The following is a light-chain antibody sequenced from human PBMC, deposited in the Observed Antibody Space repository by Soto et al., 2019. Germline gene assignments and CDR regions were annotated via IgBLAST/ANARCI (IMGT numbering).Light chain of an antibody. Sequence: EIVLTQSPGTLSLSPGERATLSCRASQSISSNFLAWYQQKPGQAPRLLIYATSSRATGIPDRFSGSGSGTDFTLTISRLEPEDFAVYYCHLYGTSPRTFGQGTRWIS. CDR1: QSISSNF. J-gene: IGKJ1*01. CDR3: HLYGTSPRT. CDR2: ATS. V-gene: IGKV3-20*01.